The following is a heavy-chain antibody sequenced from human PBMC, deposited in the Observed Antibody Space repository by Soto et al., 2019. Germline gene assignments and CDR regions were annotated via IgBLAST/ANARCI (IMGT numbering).Heavy chain of an antibody. CDR2: IYWDDDK. CDR1: SFSHNTSDEP. V-gene: IGHV2-5*02. J-gene: IGHJ5*02. CDR3: AHISLSIAAAGTSFYWFDP. Sequence: PAQTLTLPCPFPSFSHNTSDEPVVGILHPPGKALWGLALIYWDDDKRYSPSLKSRLTITKDTSKNQVVLTMTNMDPVDTATYYCAHISLSIAAAGTSFYWFDPWGQGTLVTVSS. D-gene: IGHD6-13*01.